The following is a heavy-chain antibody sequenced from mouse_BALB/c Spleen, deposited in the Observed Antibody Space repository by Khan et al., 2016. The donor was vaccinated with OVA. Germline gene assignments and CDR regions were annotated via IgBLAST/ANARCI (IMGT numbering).Heavy chain of an antibody. V-gene: IGHV5-6*01. CDR2: ISSGGDYT. D-gene: IGHD4-1*01. CDR3: ASHLTGSFAY. J-gene: IGHJ3*01. CDR1: GFTFSSYS. Sequence: EVELVESGGDLVEPGGSLKLSCAASGFTFSSYSMPWVRQTPDKRLEWVATISSGGDYTYYPDIVKGRFTISRDNAKNTLYLQMSSLKSEDTAMYYCASHLTGSFAYWGQGTLVAVSA.